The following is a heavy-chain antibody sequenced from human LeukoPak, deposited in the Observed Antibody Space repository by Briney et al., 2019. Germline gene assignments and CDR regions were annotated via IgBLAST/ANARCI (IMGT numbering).Heavy chain of an antibody. CDR2: ISGSGGST. J-gene: IGHJ4*02. V-gene: IGHV3-23*01. D-gene: IGHD3-9*01. CDR3: AKDRHYDILTGYSLSEFDY. CDR1: GFTFSSYA. Sequence: GGSLRLSSAASGFTFSSYAMSWVRQAPGKGLEWVPAISGSGGSTYYADSVKGRFTISRDNSKNTLYLQMNSLRAEDTAVYYCAKDRHYDILTGYSLSEFDYWGQGTLVTVSS.